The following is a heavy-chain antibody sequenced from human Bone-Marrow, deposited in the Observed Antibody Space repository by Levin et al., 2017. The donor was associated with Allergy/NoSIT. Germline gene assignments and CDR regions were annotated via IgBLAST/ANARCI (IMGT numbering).Heavy chain of an antibody. CDR1: GFSFNNYS. D-gene: IGHD3-9*01. CDR2: ISSRSSHI. CDR3: AKSPTLTGYYEWFDP. J-gene: IGHJ5*02. V-gene: IGHV3-21*01. Sequence: GESLKISCAASGFSFNNYSMNWVRQAPGKGLEWVSSISSRSSHIYYVDSVEGRFTISRDNSNNTLFLQMDSVSAEDTAIYYCAKSPTLTGYYEWFDPWGQGTLVTVSS.